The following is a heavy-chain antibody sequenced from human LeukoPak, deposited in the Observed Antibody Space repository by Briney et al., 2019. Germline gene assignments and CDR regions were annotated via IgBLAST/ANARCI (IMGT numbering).Heavy chain of an antibody. CDR3: ARGRGYSYGPRPFFDY. Sequence: SETLSLTCTVSGGSISNYYWSWIRQPPGKGLEWIGEINHSGSTNYNPSLKSRVTISVDTSKNQFSLKLSSVTAADTAVYYCARGRGYSYGPRPFFDYWGQGTLVTVSS. J-gene: IGHJ4*02. CDR2: INHSGST. D-gene: IGHD5-18*01. V-gene: IGHV4-34*01. CDR1: GGSISNYY.